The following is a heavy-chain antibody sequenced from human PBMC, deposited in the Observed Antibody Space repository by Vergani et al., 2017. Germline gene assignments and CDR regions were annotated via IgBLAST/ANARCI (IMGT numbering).Heavy chain of an antibody. V-gene: IGHV3-21*06. CDR1: GITFWKFG. CDR3: ARDCTSGGCPDNYGMDV. Sequence: EVELVESGGGLGQPGGSLRLSCAASGITFWKFGMHWVRQAPGKGLEWVAFIGSSGPYINYADSVKGRFIISRDNTNNSLFLQLRSLRAEDAAVYYCARDCTSGGCPDNYGMDVWGQGATVTVSS. CDR2: IGSSGPYI. D-gene: IGHD2-8*01. J-gene: IGHJ6*02.